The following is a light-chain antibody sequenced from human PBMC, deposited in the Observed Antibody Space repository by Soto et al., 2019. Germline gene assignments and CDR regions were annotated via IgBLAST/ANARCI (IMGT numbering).Light chain of an antibody. Sequence: EIVMTQSPATLSVSPGERATLSCRASQSVSSRYLGWYQQRFGQAPRLLIYGASSRATGIPDRFSGSGSGTDFTLTISSLEPEDFAVYYCQQYGSPPWTFGQGTKVDIK. V-gene: IGKV3-20*01. J-gene: IGKJ1*01. CDR3: QQYGSPPWT. CDR1: QSVSSRY. CDR2: GAS.